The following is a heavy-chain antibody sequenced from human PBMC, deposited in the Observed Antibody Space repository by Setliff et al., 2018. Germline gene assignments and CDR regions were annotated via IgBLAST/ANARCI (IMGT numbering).Heavy chain of an antibody. J-gene: IGHJ4*02. CDR1: GYTFTGYY. V-gene: IGHV1-2*02. D-gene: IGHD1-7*01. CDR2: MNPNTGGT. CDR3: ARGSLSGTTYPSDY. Sequence: ASVKVSCKASGYTFTGYYMHWVRQAPGQGLEWMGWMNPNTGGTTYAQAFQAGITMTRDTSISTAYMELSRLTSDASAVYYCARGSLSGTTYPSDYWGQGTLVTVSS.